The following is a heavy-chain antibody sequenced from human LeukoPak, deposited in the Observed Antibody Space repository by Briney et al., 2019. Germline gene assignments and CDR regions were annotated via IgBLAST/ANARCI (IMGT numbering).Heavy chain of an antibody. Sequence: SETLSLTCTVSGGSISSYYWSWIRQPPGKGLEWIRYIYYSGWTNYNPSLKSRVTISVDTSKNQFSLKLSSVTAADTAVYYCARLQVGYCTNGVCPHYYYYGMDVWGQGTTVTVSS. CDR1: GGSISSYY. V-gene: IGHV4-59*08. D-gene: IGHD2-8*01. CDR2: IYYSGWT. J-gene: IGHJ6*02. CDR3: ARLQVGYCTNGVCPHYYYYGMDV.